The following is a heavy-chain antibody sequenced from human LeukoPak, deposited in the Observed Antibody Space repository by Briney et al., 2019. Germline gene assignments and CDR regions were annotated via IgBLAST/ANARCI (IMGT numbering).Heavy chain of an antibody. CDR3: ARDEGAGSSSSVEAFDI. CDR2: IYTSGST. CDR1: GSSISSYY. D-gene: IGHD6-6*01. Sequence: PSETLSLTCTVSGSSISSYYWSWIRQPAGKGLEWIGRIYTSGSTNHNPSLKSRVTMSVDTSKNQFSLKLSSVTAADTAVYYCARDEGAGSSSSVEAFDIWGQGTMVTVSS. J-gene: IGHJ3*02. V-gene: IGHV4-4*07.